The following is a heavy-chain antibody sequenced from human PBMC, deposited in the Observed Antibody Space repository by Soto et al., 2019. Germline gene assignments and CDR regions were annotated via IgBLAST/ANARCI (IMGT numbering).Heavy chain of an antibody. J-gene: IGHJ4*02. D-gene: IGHD2-21*02. V-gene: IGHV3-53*01. CDR1: GFNVNSDY. Sequence: EVQLVESGGGLIHPGGSLRLSCAASGFNVNSDYMNWVRQTPGKGLEWVASIYSGETTYYADSVRGRLTISSDKSKNTLYFQLSSLRIEDTAVYYCTRDGRGLGRLSLFEYWGQGVLVTVSS. CDR3: TRDGRGLGRLSLFEY. CDR2: IYSGETT.